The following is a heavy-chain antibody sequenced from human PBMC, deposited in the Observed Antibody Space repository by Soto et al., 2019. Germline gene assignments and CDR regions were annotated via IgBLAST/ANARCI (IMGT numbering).Heavy chain of an antibody. Sequence: SETLSLTCTVSGGSISSYYWSWIQQPPGKGLEWIGYIYYSGSTNYNPSLKSRVTISVDTSKNQFSLKLSPVTAADTAVYYCGVRGHGAAFDIWGQGTMVTVSS. CDR2: IYYSGST. D-gene: IGHD5-12*01. CDR1: GGSISSYY. V-gene: IGHV4-59*01. CDR3: GVRGHGAAFDI. J-gene: IGHJ3*02.